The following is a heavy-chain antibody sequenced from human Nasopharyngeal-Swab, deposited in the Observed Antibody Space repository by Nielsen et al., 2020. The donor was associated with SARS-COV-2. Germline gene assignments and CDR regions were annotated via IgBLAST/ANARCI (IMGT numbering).Heavy chain of an antibody. CDR2: INPNSGGT. CDR1: GYTFTGYY. V-gene: IGHV1-2*04. Sequence: ASVKVSCKASGYTFTGYYMHWVRQAPGQGLEWMGWINPNSGGTNYAQKFQGWVIMTRDTSISTAYMELSRLRSDDTAVYYCARNWWFGELSLYYYYYMDVWGKGTTVTVS. J-gene: IGHJ6*03. D-gene: IGHD3-10*01. CDR3: ARNWWFGELSLYYYYYMDV.